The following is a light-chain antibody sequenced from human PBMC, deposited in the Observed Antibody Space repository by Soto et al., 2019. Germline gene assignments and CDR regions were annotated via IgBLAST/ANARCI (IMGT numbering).Light chain of an antibody. CDR1: QSVSSSY. CDR3: QQFGSSPVT. J-gene: IGKJ2*01. Sequence: EIVLTQSPGTLSLSPGERATLSCRASQSVSSSYLAWYQQKPGQAPRLLIYGASSRATGIPDRFSGSGSGTDFTLTISRLEPEDFAVYYCQQFGSSPVTFGQGTKLEI. V-gene: IGKV3-20*01. CDR2: GAS.